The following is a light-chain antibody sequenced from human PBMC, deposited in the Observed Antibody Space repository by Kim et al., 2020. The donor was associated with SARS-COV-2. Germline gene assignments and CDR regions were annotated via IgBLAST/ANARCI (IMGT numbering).Light chain of an antibody. J-gene: IGLJ2*01. CDR2: QDN. Sequence: SYELTQPPSVSVSPGQTASITCSGDELAVKYACWYQQKPGQSPVLLIYQDNKRPSGIPERFSGSSSVNSATLTISETQAMDEADYYCQAWDSSTAVFGGGTKLTVL. CDR3: QAWDSSTAV. CDR1: ELAVKY. V-gene: IGLV3-1*01.